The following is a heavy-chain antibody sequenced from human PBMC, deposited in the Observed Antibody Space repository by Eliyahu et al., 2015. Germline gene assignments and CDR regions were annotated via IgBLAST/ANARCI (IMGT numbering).Heavy chain of an antibody. V-gene: IGHV2-70*15. D-gene: IGHD3-9*01. CDR2: IDWDDDK. J-gene: IGHJ6*03. CDR1: GFSLSTSGMC. CDR3: ARIRGLRYFDWFRAGGHYYYYYMDV. Sequence: QVTLRESGPALVKPTQTLTLTCTFSGFSLSTSGMCVSWIRQPPGKALEWLARIDWDDDKYYSTSLKTRLTISKDTSKNQVVLTMTNMDPVDTATYYCARIRGLRYFDWFRAGGHYYYYYMDVWGKGTTVTVSS.